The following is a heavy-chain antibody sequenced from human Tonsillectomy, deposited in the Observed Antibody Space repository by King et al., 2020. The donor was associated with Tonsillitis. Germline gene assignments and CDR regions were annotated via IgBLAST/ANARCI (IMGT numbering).Heavy chain of an antibody. D-gene: IGHD1-14*01. J-gene: IGHJ6*02. Sequence: VQLVESGGGVVQPGTSLRLSCAASGFTFSSYAMHWVRQAPGKGLEWVAVISFDGKNKYYGDSVKGRFSISRDNSKSTLFLQMNSLRAEDTAVYYCASTTGSSYGYYYYGMDAWGQGTTVTVSS. CDR3: ASTTGSSYGYYYYGMDA. CDR1: GFTFSSYA. V-gene: IGHV3-30*04. CDR2: ISFDGKNK.